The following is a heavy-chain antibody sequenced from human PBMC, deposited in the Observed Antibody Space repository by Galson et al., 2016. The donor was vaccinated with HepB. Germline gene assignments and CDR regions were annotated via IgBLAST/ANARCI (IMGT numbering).Heavy chain of an antibody. Sequence: ETLSLTCTVSGGSISSGDYYWSWIRQPPGKGLEWMGSIYYKGTTNYNPYLESRLTISVDTSKNLFSLKLTSVTAADTAAYYCARANLGFCTSTTCSSNWFDPWGQGTLVTVSS. CDR3: ARANLGFCTSTTCSSNWFDP. CDR1: GGSISSGDYY. CDR2: IYYKGTT. D-gene: IGHD2-2*01. J-gene: IGHJ5*02. V-gene: IGHV4-39*02.